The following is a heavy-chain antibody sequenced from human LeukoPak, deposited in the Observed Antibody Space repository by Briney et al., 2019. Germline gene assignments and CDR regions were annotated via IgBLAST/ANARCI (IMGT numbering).Heavy chain of an antibody. CDR3: ASLGQGSSSWFWQD. D-gene: IGHD6-13*01. J-gene: IGHJ4*02. V-gene: IGHV3-23*01. CDR2: ISGSAGST. Sequence: GGSLRLPCVASGFTFSSYAMTWVRQAPGKGLEWVSTISGSAGSTYYADSVKGRFTISRDNSKNTLYLQMNSLRVEDTAVYYCASLGQGSSSWFWQDWGQGTLVTVSS. CDR1: GFTFSSYA.